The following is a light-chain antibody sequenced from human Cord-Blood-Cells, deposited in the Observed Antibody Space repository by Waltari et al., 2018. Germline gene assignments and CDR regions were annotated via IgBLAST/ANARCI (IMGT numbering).Light chain of an antibody. V-gene: IGLV2-11*01. Sequence: QSALTQPRSVSGSPGPSVTISCPGTSSDVGGYNYFHWYQQHPGKAPKLMIYDVSKRPSGVPDRFSGSKSGNTASLTISGLQAEDEADYYCCSYAGSYSYVFGTGTKVTVL. J-gene: IGLJ1*01. CDR3: CSYAGSYSYV. CDR1: SSDVGGYNY. CDR2: DVS.